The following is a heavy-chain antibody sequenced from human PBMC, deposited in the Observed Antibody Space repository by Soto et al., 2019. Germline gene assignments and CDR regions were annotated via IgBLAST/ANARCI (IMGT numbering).Heavy chain of an antibody. CDR2: LTASGLNT. CDR3: AKGLGNAKEV. CDR1: GFNFGSYC. D-gene: IGHD2-8*01. J-gene: IGHJ6*02. V-gene: IGHV3-23*01. Sequence: EVQLLESGGGLVQPGGSLRLSCSSSGFNFGSYCMSWVRKAPGKGLEWVSGLTASGLNTYYTDSVKGRFTISRDNSRNTVYLQMSGLRVEDTAVFHCAKGLGNAKEVWGQGTTVTVSS.